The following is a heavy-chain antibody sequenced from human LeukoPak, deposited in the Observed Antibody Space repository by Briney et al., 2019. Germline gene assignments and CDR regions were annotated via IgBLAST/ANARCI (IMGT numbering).Heavy chain of an antibody. CDR2: IIPILGIA. V-gene: IGHV1-69*04. CDR3: ARDPDPGYDILTGPKAPASPYN. D-gene: IGHD3-9*01. CDR1: GGTFSSYA. Sequence: SVKVSCKASGGTFSSYAISWVRQAPGQGLEWMGRIIPILGIANYAQKFQGRVTITADKSTSTAYMELSSLRSEDTAVYYCARDPDPGYDILTGPKAPASPYNWGQGTLVTVSS. J-gene: IGHJ4*02.